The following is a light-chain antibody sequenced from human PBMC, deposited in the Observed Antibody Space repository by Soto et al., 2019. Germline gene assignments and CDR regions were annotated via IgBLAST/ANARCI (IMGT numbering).Light chain of an antibody. CDR2: DVT. CDR3: NSYGGTGTPVV. V-gene: IGLV2-14*03. CDR1: SSDVGGYNF. Sequence: QSALTQPASVSGSPGQSITISCTGTSSDVGGYNFVSWYQQHPGKAPKLMIYDVTNRPSGISNRFSGSKSGNTASLTISGLQAEDEADYYCNSYGGTGTPVVFGGGTKLTVL. J-gene: IGLJ2*01.